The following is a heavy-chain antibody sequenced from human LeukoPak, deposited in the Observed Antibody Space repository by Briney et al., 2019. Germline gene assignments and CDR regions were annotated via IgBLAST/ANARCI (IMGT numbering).Heavy chain of an antibody. D-gene: IGHD3-3*01. CDR2: IYAGDSDT. CDR1: GYTFLNFW. Sequence: GESLKISCKGSGYTFLNFWIAWVRQMPGKGLEWMGIIYAGDSDTRYSPSFQGQVTISVDKSISTAYLQWSSLKASDTAMYYCARQRGYDPFDYWGQGTLVTVSS. J-gene: IGHJ4*02. V-gene: IGHV5-51*01. CDR3: ARQRGYDPFDY.